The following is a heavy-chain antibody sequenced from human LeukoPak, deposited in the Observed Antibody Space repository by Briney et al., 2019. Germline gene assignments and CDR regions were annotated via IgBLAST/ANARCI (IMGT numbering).Heavy chain of an antibody. V-gene: IGHV4-59*01. J-gene: IGHJ4*02. CDR3: ARSYGAQRACDY. D-gene: IGHD4-17*01. CDR1: GGSIFRYY. Sequence: SETPSLNCTVPGGSIFRYYGSWSRQPLGKGLEWMGYIYYSGSTNYNPSRKSRVTISVDTSKNQFSLKVSSVTAADTAVYYCARSYGAQRACDYWGQGALVTVSS. CDR2: IYYSGST.